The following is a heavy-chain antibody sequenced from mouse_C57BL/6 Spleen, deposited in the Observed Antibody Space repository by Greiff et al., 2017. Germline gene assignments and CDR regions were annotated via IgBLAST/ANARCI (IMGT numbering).Heavy chain of an antibody. D-gene: IGHD4-1*02. CDR1: GYSITSGYY. CDR3: AGNWDGVAWFAY. Sequence: ESGPGLVKPSQSLSLTCSVTGYSITSGYYWNWIRQFPGNKLEWMGYISYDGSNNYNPSLKNRISITRDTSKNQFFLKLNSVTTEDTATYYCAGNWDGVAWFAYWGQGTLVTVSA. V-gene: IGHV3-6*01. CDR2: ISYDGSN. J-gene: IGHJ3*01.